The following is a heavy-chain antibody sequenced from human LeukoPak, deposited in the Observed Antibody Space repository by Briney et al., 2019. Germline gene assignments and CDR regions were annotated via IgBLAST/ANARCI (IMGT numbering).Heavy chain of an antibody. CDR3: ARDPGDYYDSSGYYYYYYGMDV. V-gene: IGHV1-18*01. CDR1: GYTFTSYG. Sequence: ASVRVSCKASGYTFTSYGISWVRQAPGQGLEWMGWISAYNGNTNYAQKLQGRVTMTTDTSTSTAYTELRSLRSDDTAVYYCARDPGDYYDSSGYYYYYYGMDVWGQGTTVTVPS. J-gene: IGHJ6*02. D-gene: IGHD3-22*01. CDR2: ISAYNGNT.